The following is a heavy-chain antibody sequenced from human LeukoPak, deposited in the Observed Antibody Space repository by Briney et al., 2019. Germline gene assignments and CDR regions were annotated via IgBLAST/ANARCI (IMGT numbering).Heavy chain of an antibody. CDR3: AREAVAGAFDI. CDR2: INTNTGNP. Sequence: ASVTVSCTASGYTFTSYAMNWVRQAPGQGLEWMGWINTNTGNPTYAQGFTGRFVFSLDTSVSTAYLQISSLKAEDTAVYYCAREAVAGAFDIWGQGTMVTVSS. CDR1: GYTFTSYA. V-gene: IGHV7-4-1*02. J-gene: IGHJ3*02. D-gene: IGHD6-19*01.